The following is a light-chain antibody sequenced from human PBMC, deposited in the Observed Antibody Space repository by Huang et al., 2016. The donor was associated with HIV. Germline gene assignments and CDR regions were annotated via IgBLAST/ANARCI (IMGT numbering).Light chain of an antibody. CDR2: WAT. V-gene: IGKV4-1*01. CDR3: LQYYSVPQT. CDR1: QTVLYSLNNKNY. Sequence: DIVMTQSPDSLAVSPGERATINCKSSQTVLYSLNNKNYLAWFQQKPGRPPKLLIYWATTRESGVPDRFSGSGSGTDFTLTINNLQAEDVAVYFCLQYYSVPQTFDHGTKVEIK. J-gene: IGKJ1*01.